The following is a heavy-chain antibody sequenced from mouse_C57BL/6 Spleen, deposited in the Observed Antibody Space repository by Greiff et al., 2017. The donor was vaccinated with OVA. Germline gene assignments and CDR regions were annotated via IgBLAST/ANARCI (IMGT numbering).Heavy chain of an antibody. J-gene: IGHJ4*01. CDR2: IHPNSGST. Sequence: QVQLKQPGAELVKPGASVKLSCKASGYTFTSYWMHWVKQRPGQGLEWIGMIHPNSGSTNYNEKFKSKATLTVDKSSSTAYMQLSSLTSEDSAVYYCARSGDWDDYAMDYWGQGTSVTVSS. D-gene: IGHD4-1*01. CDR3: ARSGDWDDYAMDY. V-gene: IGHV1-64*01. CDR1: GYTFTSYW.